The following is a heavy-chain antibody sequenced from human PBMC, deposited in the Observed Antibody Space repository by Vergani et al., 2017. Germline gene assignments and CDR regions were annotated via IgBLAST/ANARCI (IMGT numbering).Heavy chain of an antibody. CDR1: GFTFGDYA. CDR3: ARFGSWYYFDY. D-gene: IGHD6-13*01. CDR2: IRSKAYGGTT. V-gene: IGHV3-49*03. J-gene: IGHJ4*02. Sequence: EVQLVESGGGLVQPGRSLRLSCTASGFTFGDYAMSWFRQAPGKGLEWVGFIRSKAYGGTTEYAASVKGRLTISADKSISTAYLQWSSLKASDTAMYYCARFGSWYYFDYWGQGTLVTVSS.